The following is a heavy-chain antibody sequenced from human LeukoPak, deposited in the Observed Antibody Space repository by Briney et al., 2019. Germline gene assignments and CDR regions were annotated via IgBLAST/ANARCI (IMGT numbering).Heavy chain of an antibody. CDR2: INRSGST. J-gene: IGHJ4*02. CDR1: GGSFSGYY. V-gene: IGHV4-34*01. D-gene: IGHD2-21*02. Sequence: SETLSLTCAVYGGSFSGYYWSWIRQPPGKGLEWIGEINRSGSTNYNPSLKSRVTISVDTSKNQFSLKLSSVTAADTAVYYCARGAYCGGDCSPPYFDYWGQGTLVTVSS. CDR3: ARGAYCGGDCSPPYFDY.